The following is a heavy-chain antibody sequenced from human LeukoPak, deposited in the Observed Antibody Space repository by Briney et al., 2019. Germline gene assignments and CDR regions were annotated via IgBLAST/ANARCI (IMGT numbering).Heavy chain of an antibody. CDR1: GFAFSQYY. D-gene: IGHD3-10*01. J-gene: IGHJ1*01. V-gene: IGHV3-7*01. CDR2: IASDGSYT. CDR3: TFLVREPQQ. Sequence: GGSLRLSCAVSGFAFSQYYMSWVRQAPGKGLESVAIIASDGSYTAYVDSVKGRFTISRDNAKNSLYLQMSSLTAEDTAIYFCTFLVREPQQWGRGTLVTVSS.